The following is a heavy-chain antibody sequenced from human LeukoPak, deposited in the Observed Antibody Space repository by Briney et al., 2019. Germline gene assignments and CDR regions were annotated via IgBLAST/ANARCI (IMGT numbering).Heavy chain of an antibody. D-gene: IGHD2-21*02. V-gene: IGHV1-18*04. Sequence: ASVKVSCKASGYTLSSYGVNWVRQAPGQGLEWMGLISIYNGNTEYAQILQGRVTMTTDTSTSTVYMELTSLRSDDTAVYYCASNPRGDSWTFDYWGQGTLVTVSS. CDR3: ASNPRGDSWTFDY. CDR2: ISIYNGNT. CDR1: GYTLSSYG. J-gene: IGHJ4*02.